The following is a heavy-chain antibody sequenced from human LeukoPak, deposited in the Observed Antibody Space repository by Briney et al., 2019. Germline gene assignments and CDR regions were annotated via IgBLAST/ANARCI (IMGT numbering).Heavy chain of an antibody. Sequence: PGRSLRLSCAASGFTFDDYAMHWVRQAPGKGLEWVSGISWNSGSIGYAASVKGRFTISRDNAKNSLYLQMNSLRAEDTALYYCAKDMKYCSSTSCQQGFDYWGQGTLVTVSS. CDR1: GFTFDDYA. CDR2: ISWNSGSI. V-gene: IGHV3-9*01. CDR3: AKDMKYCSSTSCQQGFDY. D-gene: IGHD2-2*01. J-gene: IGHJ4*02.